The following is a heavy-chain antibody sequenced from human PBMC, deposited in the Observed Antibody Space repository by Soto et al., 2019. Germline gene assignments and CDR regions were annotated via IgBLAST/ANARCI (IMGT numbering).Heavy chain of an antibody. CDR1: GGSISSYY. Sequence: SETLSLTCTVSGGSISSYYWSWIRQPPGKGLEWIGYIYYSGSTNYNPSLKSRVTISVDTSKNQFSLKLSSVTAADTAVYYFASDMVHYDFWSVGAFDIWGQGTMVTVSS. CDR3: ASDMVHYDFWSVGAFDI. CDR2: IYYSGST. V-gene: IGHV4-59*01. D-gene: IGHD3-3*01. J-gene: IGHJ3*02.